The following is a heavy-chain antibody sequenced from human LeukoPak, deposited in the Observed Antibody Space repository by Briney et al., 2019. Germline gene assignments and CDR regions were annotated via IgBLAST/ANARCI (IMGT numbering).Heavy chain of an antibody. D-gene: IGHD6-19*01. Sequence: GGSLRLSCAASGFTVSSKYMSWVRQAPGKGLEWLSVIYSGGDTYYADSVEGRFTISRDNSKNMIYLEMSSLKAEDTAVYYCAKERNLEIAVAGTIFDYWGQGTLVTVSS. CDR3: AKERNLEIAVAGTIFDY. V-gene: IGHV3-66*01. J-gene: IGHJ4*02. CDR1: GFTVSSKY. CDR2: IYSGGDT.